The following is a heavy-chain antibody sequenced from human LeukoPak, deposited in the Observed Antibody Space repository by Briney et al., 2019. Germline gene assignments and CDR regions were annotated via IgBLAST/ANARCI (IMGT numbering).Heavy chain of an antibody. J-gene: IGHJ4*02. CDR2: IYYSGST. CDR3: ARGYGYRAYFDY. V-gene: IGHV4-61*01. CDR1: GGFVSSGSYY. D-gene: IGHD5-18*01. Sequence: SETLSLTCTVSGGFVSSGSYYWSWIRQPPGKGLEWIGYIYYSGSTNYNPSLKSRVTISVDTSKNQFSLKLSSVTAADTAVYYCARGYGYRAYFDYWGQGTLVTVSS.